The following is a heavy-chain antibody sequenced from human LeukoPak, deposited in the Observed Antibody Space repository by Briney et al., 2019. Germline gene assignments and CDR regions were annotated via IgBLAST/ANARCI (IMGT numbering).Heavy chain of an antibody. CDR2: IYPGDSDT. CDR1: GYSFTNYW. Sequence: GESLKISCKGSGYSFTNYWIAWVHQMPGKGLEWMGIIYPGDSDTRYSPSFQGQVTISADKSISTAYLQWSSLKASDTAMFYCARLSCSSATCPIDYWGQGTLVTVSS. V-gene: IGHV5-51*07. CDR3: ARLSCSSATCPIDY. D-gene: IGHD2-2*01. J-gene: IGHJ4*02.